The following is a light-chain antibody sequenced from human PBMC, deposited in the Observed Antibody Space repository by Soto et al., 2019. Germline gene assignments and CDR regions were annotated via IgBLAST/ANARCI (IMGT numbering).Light chain of an antibody. CDR2: AAS. V-gene: IGKV3-15*01. Sequence: EIVMTQSPATLSVSPGERVTLSCRASQSLSSNLAWYQQKPGQAPSLLIDAASTRTTGIPARCSSSGSGNEVTLTSSSLKSEDFAVYYCQQYNNWSRPFAQGT. J-gene: IGKJ2*01. CDR1: QSLSSN. CDR3: QQYNNWSRP.